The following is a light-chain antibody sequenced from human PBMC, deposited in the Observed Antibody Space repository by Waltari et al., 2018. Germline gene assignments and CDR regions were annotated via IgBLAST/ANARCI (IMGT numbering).Light chain of an antibody. V-gene: IGLV1-40*01. Sequence: QSMLTQPPSVSGAPGQRVTISCTGSSSNIGAGHDVHWYQVFPGTGPKLLIYGNNNRPSGVPDRFSGSQSGTSASLTITGLQAEDEADYYCHSFDTSLSDGVVFGGGTKVTVL. CDR2: GNN. CDR3: HSFDTSLSDGVV. J-gene: IGLJ3*02. CDR1: SSNIGAGHD.